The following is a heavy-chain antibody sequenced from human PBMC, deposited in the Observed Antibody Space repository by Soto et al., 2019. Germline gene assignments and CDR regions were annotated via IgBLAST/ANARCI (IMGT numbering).Heavy chain of an antibody. CDR1: GFTFSTYA. V-gene: IGHV3-23*01. CDR2: IGPSGAST. J-gene: IGHJ4*02. CDR3: AKGQKTFDY. Sequence: PGGSLRLSCAASGFTFSTYAMSWVRQAPGKGLEWVTSIGPSGASTYNADSVKGRFTISKDSSKNTLYLQLNSLRVEDTAVYYCAKGQKTFDYWGQGTLVTVSS.